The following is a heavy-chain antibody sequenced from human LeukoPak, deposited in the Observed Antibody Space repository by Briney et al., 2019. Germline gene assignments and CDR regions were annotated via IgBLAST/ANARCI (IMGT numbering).Heavy chain of an antibody. V-gene: IGHV7-4-1*02. J-gene: IGHJ6*03. CDR2: INTNTGNP. Sequence: SVKVSCKASGYSFSSYNMNWVRQAPGQGLEWMGWINTNTGNPRYAQGFTGRFVFSLDTSVSTAYLQISSLKAEDTAVYYCARVGYPVYYYYMDVWGKGTTVTVSS. CDR3: ARVGYPVYYYYMDV. D-gene: IGHD6-13*01. CDR1: GYSFSSYN.